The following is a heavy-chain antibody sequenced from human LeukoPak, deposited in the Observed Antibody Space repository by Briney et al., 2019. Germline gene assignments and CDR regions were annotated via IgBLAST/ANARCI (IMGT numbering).Heavy chain of an antibody. D-gene: IGHD6-13*01. CDR3: ARRGIAAAGYDY. V-gene: IGHV4-59*08. CDR1: GGSISSYY. J-gene: IGHJ4*02. Sequence: NPSETLSLTCTVSGGSISSYYWSWIRQPPGKGLEWIGYIYYSGSTNYNPSPKSRVTISVDTSKNQFSLKLSSVTAADTAVYYCARRGIAAAGYDYWGQGTLVTVSS. CDR2: IYYSGST.